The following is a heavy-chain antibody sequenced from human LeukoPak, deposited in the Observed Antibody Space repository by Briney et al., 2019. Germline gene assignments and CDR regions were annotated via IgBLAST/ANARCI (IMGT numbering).Heavy chain of an antibody. Sequence: GGSVRLSCAASGFTFSTYAMSWVRQAPGQGLEWVSGISGSGGSTYYADSVKGRFTISRDNSKNTQYLQMNSLRAEDTAVYYCANSRKYYDSSGYYYGGFDYWGQGTLVTVSS. J-gene: IGHJ4*02. CDR1: GFTFSTYA. CDR2: ISGSGGST. V-gene: IGHV3-23*01. D-gene: IGHD3-22*01. CDR3: ANSRKYYDSSGYYYGGFDY.